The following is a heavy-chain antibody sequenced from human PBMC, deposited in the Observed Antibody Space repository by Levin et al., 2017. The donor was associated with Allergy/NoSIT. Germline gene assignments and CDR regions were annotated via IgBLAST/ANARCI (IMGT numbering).Heavy chain of an antibody. Sequence: SETLSLTCAVSDFSISSGYNWGWIRQPPGKGLEWIGNIYHTGSAYYNPSLKSRVTLSVDRSRNRFSLKLSSVTAADTAVYYCAGQIAAVGAFDCWGQGTLVPVSS. V-gene: IGHV4-38-2*01. J-gene: IGHJ4*02. CDR1: DFSISSGYN. D-gene: IGHD6-25*01. CDR3: AGQIAAVGAFDC. CDR2: IYHTGSA.